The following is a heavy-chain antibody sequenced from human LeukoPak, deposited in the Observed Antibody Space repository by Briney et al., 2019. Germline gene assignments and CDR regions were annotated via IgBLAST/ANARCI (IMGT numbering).Heavy chain of an antibody. CDR2: INPNSGGT. CDR1: GYTFTGYY. CDR3: ARVKPIAAAGPNYYFDY. Sequence: GASVKVSCKASGYTFTGYYMHWVRQAPGQGLEWMGWINPNSGGTNYAQKFQGWVTMTRDTSISTAYMELSRLRSDDTAVYYCARVKPIAAAGPNYYFDYWGQGTLVTVSS. V-gene: IGHV1-2*04. D-gene: IGHD6-13*01. J-gene: IGHJ4*02.